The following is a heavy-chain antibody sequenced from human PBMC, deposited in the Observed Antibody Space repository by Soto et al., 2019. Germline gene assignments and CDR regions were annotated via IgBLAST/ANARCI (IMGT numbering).Heavy chain of an antibody. Sequence: QVQLQESGPGLVKPSETLSLTCTVSGASISSYHWSWIRQTPGKGLEWIGYIYYSGSANYNPSLKSRVTFSVDTSKNPVSRKLSSVTAADTGVYYCAAAVPAEYVFPYYYMDVWGKGTTVTVSS. CDR3: AAAVPAEYVFPYYYMDV. D-gene: IGHD3-16*01. J-gene: IGHJ6*03. CDR1: GASISSYH. V-gene: IGHV4-59*01. CDR2: IYYSGSA.